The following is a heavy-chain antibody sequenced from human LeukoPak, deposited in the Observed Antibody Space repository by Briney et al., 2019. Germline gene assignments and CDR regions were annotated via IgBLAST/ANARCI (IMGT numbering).Heavy chain of an antibody. J-gene: IGHJ4*02. D-gene: IGHD6-19*01. CDR2: IIPILGIA. V-gene: IGHV1-69*04. CDR3: ATSHTRYSSGWYLED. CDR1: GGTFSSYA. Sequence: SVKVSCKASGGTFSSYAISWVRQAPGQGLEWMGRIIPILGIANYAQKFQGRVTITADKSASTAYMELSSLRSEDTAVYYCATSHTRYSSGWYLEDWGQGTLVTVSS.